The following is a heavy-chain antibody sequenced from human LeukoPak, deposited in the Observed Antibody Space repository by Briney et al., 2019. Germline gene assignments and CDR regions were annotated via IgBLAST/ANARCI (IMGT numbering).Heavy chain of an antibody. CDR3: ARDRFRAAAGRNYHYMDV. D-gene: IGHD6-13*01. CDR2: IYYSGST. Sequence: PSETLSLTCTVSGGSISSYYWSWIRQPPGKGLEWIGYIYYSGSTNYNPSLKSRVTISVDTSKNQFSLKLSSVTAADTAVYYCARDRFRAAAGRNYHYMDVWGKGTTVTVSS. J-gene: IGHJ6*03. V-gene: IGHV4-59*01. CDR1: GGSISSYY.